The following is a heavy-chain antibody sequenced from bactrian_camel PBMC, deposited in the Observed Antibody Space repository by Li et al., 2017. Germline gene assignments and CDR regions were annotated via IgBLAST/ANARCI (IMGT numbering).Heavy chain of an antibody. CDR3: AGRYGDTLYPLGEFEYAD. J-gene: IGHJ4*01. Sequence: VQLVESGGGSVQAGGSLRLSCSASGITDSTYYMGWFRQAPGKEREGVAAIDGAGITTYAVSVKGRFTISKDNAKNTLFLQMINLNPDDTAIYYCAGRYGDTLYPLGEFEYADWGQGTQVTVS. CDR2: IDGAGIT. CDR1: GITDSTYY. V-gene: IGHV3S53*01. D-gene: IGHD1*01.